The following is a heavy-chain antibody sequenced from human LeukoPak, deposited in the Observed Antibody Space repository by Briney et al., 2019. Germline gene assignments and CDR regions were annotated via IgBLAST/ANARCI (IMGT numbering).Heavy chain of an antibody. CDR2: IYYSGST. V-gene: IGHV4-59*08. CDR3: ARLTAVAGPPTYFQH. J-gene: IGHJ1*01. D-gene: IGHD6-19*01. CDR1: GGSISSHY. Sequence: SETLSLTCTVSGGSISSHYWSWIRQPPGKGLEWMGYIYYSGSTNYNPSLKSRVTISVDTSKNQFSLKLSSVTAADTAVYYCARLTAVAGPPTYFQHWGQGTLVTVSS.